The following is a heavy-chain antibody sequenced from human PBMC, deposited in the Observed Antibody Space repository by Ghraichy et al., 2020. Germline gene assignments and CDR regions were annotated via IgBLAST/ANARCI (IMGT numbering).Heavy chain of an antibody. CDR3: ARDDLGDGYNSRFDY. J-gene: IGHJ4*02. CDR2: MYHSGST. Sequence: EPLSLTCAVSGYSISSDYYWGWIRQPPGKGLEWIGSMYHSGSTYYNPSLKSRVTISVDTSKNQFSLKLSSVTASDTAVDYCARDDLGDGYNSRFDYWGKGTLVTVSS. D-gene: IGHD5-24*01. V-gene: IGHV4-38-2*02. CDR1: GYSISSDYY.